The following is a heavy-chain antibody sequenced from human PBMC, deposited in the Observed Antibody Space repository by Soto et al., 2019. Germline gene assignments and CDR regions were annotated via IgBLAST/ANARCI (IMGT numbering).Heavy chain of an antibody. J-gene: IGHJ4*02. CDR3: ARSEATALDY. CDR1: GGSIGSGSYY. Sequence: SETLSLTCTVSGGSIGSGSYYWSWIRQHPGKGLEWIGYIYYSGSTYYNPSLKSRVTISIDTSTNQFSMKLSSVTAADTAVYYCARSEATALDYWGQGTLVTVSS. V-gene: IGHV4-31*03. CDR2: IYYSGST.